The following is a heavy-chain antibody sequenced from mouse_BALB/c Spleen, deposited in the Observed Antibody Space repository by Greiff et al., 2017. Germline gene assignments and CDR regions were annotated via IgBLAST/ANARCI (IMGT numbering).Heavy chain of an antibody. V-gene: IGHV5-6-4*01. CDR2: ISSGGSYT. CDR1: GFTFSSYT. J-gene: IGHJ2*01. Sequence: EVKVVESGGGLVKPGGSLKLSCAASGFTFSSYTMSWVRQTPEKRLEWVATISSGGSYTYYPDSVKGRFTISRDNAKNTLYLQMSSLKSEDTAMYYCTRGSYDGYFDYWGQGTTLTVSS. D-gene: IGHD2-3*01. CDR3: TRGSYDGYFDY.